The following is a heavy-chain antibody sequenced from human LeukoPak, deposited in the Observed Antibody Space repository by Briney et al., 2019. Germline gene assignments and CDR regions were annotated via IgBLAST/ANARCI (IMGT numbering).Heavy chain of an antibody. CDR2: IYYSGST. J-gene: IGHJ4*02. CDR3: ARHLGRPCGGHFDY. V-gene: IGHV4-39*01. Sequence: SETLSLNCTVCGGSINSSSYYWGWIRQPPGKGLEWIGSIYYSGSTYYNPSLKSRVTISVDTSKNQFSVKLSSVTAADTAVYYCARHLGRPCGGHFDYWGQGTLVTVSS. CDR1: GGSINSSSYY. D-gene: IGHD4-23*01.